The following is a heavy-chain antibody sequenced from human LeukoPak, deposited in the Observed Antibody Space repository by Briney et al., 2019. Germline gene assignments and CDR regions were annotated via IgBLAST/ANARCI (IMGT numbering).Heavy chain of an antibody. D-gene: IGHD2-2*01. CDR2: INLNSGDT. CDR1: GYTFTGYH. V-gene: IGHV1-2*06. J-gene: IGHJ4*02. CDR3: ARDYCSSTSCLFDY. Sequence: ASVKVSCKASGYTFTGYHIHWVRQAPGQGLEWMGRINLNSGDTNYAQNFQGRVTMTRDTSINTAYMELSRLRSDDTAVYYCARDYCSSTSCLFDYWGQGTLVTVSS.